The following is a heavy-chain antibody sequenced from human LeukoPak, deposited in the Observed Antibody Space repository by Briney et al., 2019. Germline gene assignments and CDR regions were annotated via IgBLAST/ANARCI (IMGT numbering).Heavy chain of an antibody. J-gene: IGHJ3*02. CDR1: GGSISSYY. V-gene: IGHV4-59*01. Sequence: SETLSLTCTVSGGSISSYYWSWIRQPPGKGLEWIGYIYYSGSTNYNPSLKSRVTISVDTSKNQFSLKLSSVTAADTAVYYCAREGTYYYDSSGYAFDIWGQGTVVTVSS. CDR3: AREGTYYYDSSGYAFDI. CDR2: IYYSGST. D-gene: IGHD3-22*01.